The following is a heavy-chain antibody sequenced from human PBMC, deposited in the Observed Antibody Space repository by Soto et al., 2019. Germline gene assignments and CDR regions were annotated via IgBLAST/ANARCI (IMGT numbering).Heavy chain of an antibody. CDR2: IWHDGNNK. V-gene: IGHV3-33*01. Sequence: GGSLRLSCAASGFTFSNYGMHWVRQAPGKGLEWVAIIWHDGNNKYYADSVRGRFIISRDNSKNRLYLQINSLRAEDTAVYYCASDLVGASDSYGLDVWGQGTPVTVSS. CDR1: GFTFSNYG. J-gene: IGHJ6*02. CDR3: ASDLVGASDSYGLDV. D-gene: IGHD1-26*01.